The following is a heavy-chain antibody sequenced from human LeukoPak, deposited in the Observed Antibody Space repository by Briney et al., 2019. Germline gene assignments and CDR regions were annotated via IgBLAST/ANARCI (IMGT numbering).Heavy chain of an antibody. Sequence: SETLSLTCTVSGGSISSSSCYWGWIRQPPGKGLEWIGSIYYSGSTYYNPSLKSRVTISVDTSKNQFSLKLSSVTAADTAVYYCARPYYGDYESYAFDIWGQGTMVTVSS. CDR1: GGSISSSSCY. V-gene: IGHV4-39*01. J-gene: IGHJ3*02. CDR2: IYYSGST. CDR3: ARPYYGDYESYAFDI. D-gene: IGHD4-17*01.